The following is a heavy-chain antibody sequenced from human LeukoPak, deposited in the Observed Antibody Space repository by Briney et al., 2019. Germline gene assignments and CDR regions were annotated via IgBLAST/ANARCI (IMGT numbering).Heavy chain of an antibody. CDR3: ARAGNYYDSSGYYYALFDY. V-gene: IGHV4-61*02. J-gene: IGHJ4*02. Sequence: SETLSLTCTVSGGSISSGSYYWSWIRQPAGKGLEWIGRIYTSGTNYNPSLKSRVTISVDTSKSQFSLKLTSVTAADTAVYYCARAGNYYDSSGYYYALFDYWGQGTLVTVSS. CDR1: GGSISSGSYY. D-gene: IGHD3-22*01. CDR2: IYTSGT.